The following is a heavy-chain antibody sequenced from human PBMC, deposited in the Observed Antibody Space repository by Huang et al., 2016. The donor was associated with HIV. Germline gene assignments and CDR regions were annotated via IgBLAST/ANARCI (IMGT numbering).Heavy chain of an antibody. CDR3: ARGRSRMTMIVVTASGVIDI. J-gene: IGHJ3*02. CDR2: INHSGST. CDR1: GGSFTGHF. Sequence: QVQLQQWGVGLLRSTETLSLTCAVYGGSFTGHFWTWIRQSPGRGLEWIGEINHSGSTHYNPSLKSRVTMSVDMSKNQFSLKLTSVTAADTAVYYCARGRSRMTMIVVTASGVIDIWGQGTVVAVSS. D-gene: IGHD3-22*01. V-gene: IGHV4-34*02.